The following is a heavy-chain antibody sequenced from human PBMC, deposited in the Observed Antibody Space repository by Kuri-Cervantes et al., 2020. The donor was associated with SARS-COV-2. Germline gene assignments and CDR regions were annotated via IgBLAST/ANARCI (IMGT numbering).Heavy chain of an antibody. CDR1: GFTFGHFW. CDR2: IRQDGGDH. CDR3: ATIAAAGQGGRDYYFDY. J-gene: IGHJ4*02. D-gene: IGHD6-13*01. Sequence: GESLKISCVASGFTFGHFWMTWVRQAPGKGLEWVANIRQDGGDHYYVESVKGRFIISRDNARNSLFLEMKSVRAEDTAVYYCATIAAAGQGGRDYYFDYWGQGTLVTVSS. V-gene: IGHV3-7*05.